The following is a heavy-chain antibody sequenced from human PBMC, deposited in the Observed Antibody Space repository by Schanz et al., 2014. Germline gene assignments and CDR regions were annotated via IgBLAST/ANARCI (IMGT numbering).Heavy chain of an antibody. V-gene: IGHV1-46*01. CDR3: AFDRDDAYDI. D-gene: IGHD3-9*01. Sequence: QVRLVQSGAEAREPGASVKVSCKASGYTFTDYYIHWVRQAPGQGLEWMGIINPSGGNANYARKFQGRVTVTRDTSTTTVYMDLSSLISEDTAVYYCAFDRDDAYDIWGQGTTVTVSS. CDR2: INPSGGNA. CDR1: GYTFTDYY. J-gene: IGHJ3*02.